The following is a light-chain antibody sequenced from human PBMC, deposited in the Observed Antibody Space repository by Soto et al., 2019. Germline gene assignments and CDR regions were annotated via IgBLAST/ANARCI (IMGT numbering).Light chain of an antibody. CDR1: KLGHKY. CDR3: QAWDSGTAV. J-gene: IGLJ2*01. V-gene: IGLV3-1*01. CDR2: QDR. Sequence: SYELTQPPSVSVSTGQTASITCSGDKLGHKYACWYQQKPGQSPVLVIYQDRKRPSGIPERFSGSNSGNTATLTISGTQAMDEADYYCQAWDSGTAVFGGGTKLTVL.